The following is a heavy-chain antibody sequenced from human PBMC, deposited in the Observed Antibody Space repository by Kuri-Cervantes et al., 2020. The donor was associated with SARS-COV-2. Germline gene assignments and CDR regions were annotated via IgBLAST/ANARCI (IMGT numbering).Heavy chain of an antibody. CDR3: AREYQLLYRGARGSMDV. D-gene: IGHD2-2*02. Sequence: SVKVSCKATGGTFSSYAISWVRQAPGQGLEWMGGIIPIFGTANYAQKFQGRVTITADKSTSTAYMELSSLRSEDTAVYYCAREYQLLYRGARGSMDVWGQGTTVTVSS. J-gene: IGHJ6*02. CDR1: GGTFSSYA. V-gene: IGHV1-69*06. CDR2: IIPIFGTA.